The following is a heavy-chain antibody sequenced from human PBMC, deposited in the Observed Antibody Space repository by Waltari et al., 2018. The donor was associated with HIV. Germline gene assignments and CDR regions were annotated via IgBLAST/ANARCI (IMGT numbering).Heavy chain of an antibody. CDR2: LSGSGGST. V-gene: IGHV3-23*01. CDR1: GFTFSTCA. J-gene: IGHJ4*02. CDR3: VKEKEGYSYGDY. D-gene: IGHD5-12*01. Sequence: EVQLLESGGGLVQPGGSLRLSCAASGFTFSTCAMSWVRQAPGKWLEWSSALSGSGGSTYHADSVTGRFTISRDNSKNTLYLQMNSLRAEDTAIYDCVKEKEGYSYGDYWGQGTPVTVSS.